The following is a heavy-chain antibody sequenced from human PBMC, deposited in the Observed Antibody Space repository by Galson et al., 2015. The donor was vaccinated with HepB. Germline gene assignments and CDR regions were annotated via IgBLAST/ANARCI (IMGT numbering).Heavy chain of an antibody. D-gene: IGHD5-12*01. V-gene: IGHV3-9*01. Sequence: SLRLSCAASGFTVSSNYMTWVRQAPGKGLEWVSSISWNSGSIGYADSVKGRFAISRDNAKNSLYLQMNSLRAEDTALYYCAKDRGGGYDFGGFWYWGQGTLVTVSS. CDR3: AKDRGGGYDFGGFWY. J-gene: IGHJ4*02. CDR1: GFTVSSNY. CDR2: ISWNSGSI.